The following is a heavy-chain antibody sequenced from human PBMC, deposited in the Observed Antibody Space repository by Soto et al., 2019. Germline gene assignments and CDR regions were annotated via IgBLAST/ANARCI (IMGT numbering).Heavy chain of an antibody. V-gene: IGHV3-7*01. D-gene: IGHD3-3*01. CDR3: ARDLSSPYYDFWSGYYSFDY. Sequence: PGGSLRLSCAASGFNFSSYWMSWVRKAPGKGLEWVANIKQDGSEKYYVDSVKGRFTISRDNAKNSLYLQMNSLRAEDTAVYYCARDLSSPYYDFWSGYYSFDYWGQGTLVTVSS. CDR1: GFNFSSYW. CDR2: IKQDGSEK. J-gene: IGHJ4*02.